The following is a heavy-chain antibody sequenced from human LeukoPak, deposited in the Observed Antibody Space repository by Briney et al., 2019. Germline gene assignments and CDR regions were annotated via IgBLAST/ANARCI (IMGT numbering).Heavy chain of an antibody. CDR3: ARDRLPQGFDI. J-gene: IGHJ3*02. Sequence: ASVKVSCTASGGTFSSYAISWVRQAPGQGLEWMGRIIPILGIANYAQKFQGRVTITADKSTSTAYMELSSLRSEDTAVYYCARDRLPQGFDIWGQGTMVTVSS. CDR1: GGTFSSYA. V-gene: IGHV1-69*04. D-gene: IGHD5-12*01. CDR2: IIPILGIA.